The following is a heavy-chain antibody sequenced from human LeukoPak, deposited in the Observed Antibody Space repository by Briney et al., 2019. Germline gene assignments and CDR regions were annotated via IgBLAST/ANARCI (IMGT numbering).Heavy chain of an antibody. CDR1: GDSVSGGSAA. Sequence: SQTLSLTCVISGDSVSGGSAAWNWIRQSPSRGLEWLGRTYYRSTWYNDYAESVKGRITITPDTSKNQFSLQLNSVTPEDTAVYYCAGITGVYGFSTFDIWGQGTVVTVSP. V-gene: IGHV6-1*01. J-gene: IGHJ3*02. CDR3: AGITGVYGFSTFDI. CDR2: TYYRSTWYN. D-gene: IGHD6-13*01.